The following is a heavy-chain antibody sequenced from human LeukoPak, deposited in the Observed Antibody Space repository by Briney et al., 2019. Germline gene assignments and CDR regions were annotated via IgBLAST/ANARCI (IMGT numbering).Heavy chain of an antibody. Sequence: ASVKVSCKASGYTLTGYYMHWVRQAPGQGLEWMGWMNPNSGGTKYAQKFQGRVTMTRDTSISTAYMELSRLRSDDTAMYYCAKDKLGLGELSLYDQWGQGTLVTVFS. D-gene: IGHD3-16*02. CDR1: GYTLTGYY. V-gene: IGHV1-2*02. CDR2: MNPNSGGT. CDR3: AKDKLGLGELSLYDQ. J-gene: IGHJ5*02.